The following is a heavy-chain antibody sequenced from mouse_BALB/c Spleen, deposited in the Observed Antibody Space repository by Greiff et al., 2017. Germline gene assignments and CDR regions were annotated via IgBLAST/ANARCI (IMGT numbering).Heavy chain of an antibody. Sequence: LVESGAELVRPGTSVKVSCKASGYAFTNYLIEWVKQRPGQGLEWIGVIDPGSGGTNYNEKFKGKATLTADKSSSTAYMQLGSLTSDDSAVYFCARRDYYGRAWFAYWGQGTLVTVSA. D-gene: IGHD1-1*01. CDR1: GYAFTNYL. J-gene: IGHJ3*01. CDR2: IDPGSGGT. CDR3: ARRDYYGRAWFAY. V-gene: IGHV1-54*01.